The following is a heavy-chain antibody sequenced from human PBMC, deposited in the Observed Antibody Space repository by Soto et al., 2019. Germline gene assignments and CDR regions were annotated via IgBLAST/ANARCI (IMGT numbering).Heavy chain of an antibody. V-gene: IGHV1-58*01. CDR3: ATGAYCSGGSCSDYYYYYYGMDL. J-gene: IGHJ6*02. CDR1: GFTFRSSA. CDR2: LVVGTGNT. Sequence: SVKVSCKTSGFTFRSSAVQWVRQARGQRLEWIGWLVVGTGNTNYAQKFRQRVTISGDRSTNTVSMELSSLTSEDTAVYYCATGAYCSGGSCSDYYYYYYGMDLWGQGTTVTVSS. D-gene: IGHD2-15*01.